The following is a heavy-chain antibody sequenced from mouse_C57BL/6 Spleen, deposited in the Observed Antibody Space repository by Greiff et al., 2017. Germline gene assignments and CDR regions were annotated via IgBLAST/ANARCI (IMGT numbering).Heavy chain of an antibody. CDR3: ARGVAPYARDY. CDR1: GYSFTSYY. Sequence: VQLQESGPELVKPGASVKISCKASGYSFTSYYIHWVKQRPGQGLEWIGWIYPGSGNTKYNEKFKGKATLTADTSSSTAYMQLSSLTSEDSAVYYCARGVAPYARDYWGQGTSVTVSA. D-gene: IGHD1-1*01. V-gene: IGHV1-66*01. J-gene: IGHJ4*01. CDR2: IYPGSGNT.